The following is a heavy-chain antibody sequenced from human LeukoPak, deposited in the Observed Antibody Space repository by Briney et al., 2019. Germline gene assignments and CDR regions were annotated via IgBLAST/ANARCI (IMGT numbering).Heavy chain of an antibody. CDR2: INSDGSST. CDR1: GFTFSSYR. V-gene: IGHV3-74*01. CDR3: ARGEAAAGQYNWFDP. D-gene: IGHD6-13*01. Sequence: PGGSLRLSCAASGFTFSSYRMHWVRQAPGKGLVWVSRINSDGSSTSYADSVKGRFTISRDNAKNTLYLQMNSLRAEDTAVYYCARGEAAAGQYNWFDPWGQGTLVTVSS. J-gene: IGHJ5*02.